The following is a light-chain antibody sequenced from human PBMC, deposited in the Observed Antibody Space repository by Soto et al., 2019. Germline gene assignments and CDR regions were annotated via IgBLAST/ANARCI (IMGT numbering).Light chain of an antibody. CDR3: QQLRMYPST. CDR2: AAS. Sequence: DIQMTQYPSSMSASVGERVTITCRASQDIAIYLAWYQQKPGEAPKLLIYAASTLYGGVPSRFSGSGSGTDFALTITSLQAEDFATYYCQQLRMYPSTFGGGTIVDIK. V-gene: IGKV1-9*01. CDR1: QDIAIY. J-gene: IGKJ4*01.